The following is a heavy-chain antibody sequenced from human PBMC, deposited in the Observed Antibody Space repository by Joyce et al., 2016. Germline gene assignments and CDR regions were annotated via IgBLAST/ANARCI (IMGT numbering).Heavy chain of an antibody. CDR2: LYTAGTT. V-gene: IGHV3-53*04. CDR3: ATLRSGYSSSSSMFDY. Sequence: EVQLVESGGGLVQPGGSLRLSCVVSGFPVNSKYISWVRQAPGKGLEWVSVLYTAGTTFYADSVKGRFTISRHSSRSTVYLQLDSLRTEDTAVYYCATLRSGYSSSSSMFDYWGQGTLVTVSS. CDR1: GFPVNSKY. D-gene: IGHD5-18*01. J-gene: IGHJ4*02.